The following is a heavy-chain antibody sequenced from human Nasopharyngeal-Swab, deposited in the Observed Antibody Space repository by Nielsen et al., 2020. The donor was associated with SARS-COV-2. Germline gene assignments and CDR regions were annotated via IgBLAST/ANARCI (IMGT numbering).Heavy chain of an antibody. Sequence: GGSLRLSCAASGFTFSSYGMHWVRQAPGKGLEWVAVIWYDGSNKYYADSVKGRFTISRDNSKNTLYLQMNGLRAEDTAVYYCARDRTVTTTVYFDYWGQGTLVTVSS. CDR1: GFTFSSYG. CDR3: ARDRTVTTTVYFDY. CDR2: IWYDGSNK. D-gene: IGHD4-17*01. V-gene: IGHV3-33*01. J-gene: IGHJ4*02.